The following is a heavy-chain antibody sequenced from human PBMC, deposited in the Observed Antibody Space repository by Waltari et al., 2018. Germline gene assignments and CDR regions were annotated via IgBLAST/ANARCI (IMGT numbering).Heavy chain of an antibody. CDR2: VSAGGNS. Sequence: EVQLVESGGGLTQSGGSLRLSCAAPGFSTTYKLLSWVRQAPGTGLEWVSIVSAGGNSDSADSVKVRFSTSRDNSKNTVYHQMDNLRPYDTALYYCATANSYDFSGPPYDPFDIWGQGTMVTVSS. CDR3: ATANSYDFSGPPYDPFDI. J-gene: IGHJ3*02. D-gene: IGHD3-22*01. CDR1: GFSTTYKL. V-gene: IGHV3-53*01.